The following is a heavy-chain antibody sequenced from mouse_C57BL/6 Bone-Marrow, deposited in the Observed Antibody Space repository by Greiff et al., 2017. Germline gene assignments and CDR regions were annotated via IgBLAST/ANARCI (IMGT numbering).Heavy chain of an antibody. V-gene: IGHV1-5*01. CDR3: TKGDLTMDY. CDR1: GYTFTSYW. Sequence: EVQLQQSGTVLARPGASVKMSCKTSGYTFTSYWMHWVKQRPGQGLEWIGALYPGNSATSYNQKFQGKDKLTAVPSASTAYMALSSLTNEDSAVYYCTKGDLTMDYWGQGTSVTVSS. CDR2: LYPGNSAT. J-gene: IGHJ4*01.